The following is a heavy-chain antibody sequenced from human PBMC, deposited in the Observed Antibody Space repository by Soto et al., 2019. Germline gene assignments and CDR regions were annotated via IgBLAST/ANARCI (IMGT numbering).Heavy chain of an antibody. J-gene: IGHJ6*02. D-gene: IGHD1-26*01. CDR1: GYAFSDYF. CDR2: INPKTAAT. Sequence: ASVKVSCKPSGYAFSDYFIQRVRQTPGQGLEWVAWINPKTAATNYAKKFQGRVSVTWDTSSTTAYMELTSLRPDDTAVYYCARIKWGLNYYNGMDVWGQGTTVTVSS. V-gene: IGHV1-2*02. CDR3: ARIKWGLNYYNGMDV.